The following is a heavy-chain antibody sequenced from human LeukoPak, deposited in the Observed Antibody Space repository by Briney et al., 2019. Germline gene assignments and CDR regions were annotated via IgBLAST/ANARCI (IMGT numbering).Heavy chain of an antibody. V-gene: IGHV4-4*07. Sequence: ASETVSLTCIVSGGSISDYYWGWIRQPAGEGLEWIGRIHSSGTTNYNPSLKSRVAMSVDMSRNQFFLKLTSVTAADTAVYYCARSSGSWFLNWFGAWGQGTLVTVSS. CDR2: IHSSGTT. D-gene: IGHD6-13*01. CDR1: GGSISDYY. J-gene: IGHJ5*02. CDR3: ARSSGSWFLNWFGA.